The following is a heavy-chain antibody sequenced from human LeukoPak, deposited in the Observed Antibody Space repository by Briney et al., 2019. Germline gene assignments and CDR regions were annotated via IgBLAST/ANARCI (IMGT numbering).Heavy chain of an antibody. CDR1: GFTFSSYA. V-gene: IGHV3-30-3*01. D-gene: IGHD5-12*01. Sequence: GGSLRLSCAASGFTFSSYAMHWVRRAPGKGLEWVAVISYDGSNKYYADSVKGRFTISRDNSKNTLYLQMNSLRAEDTAVYYCASEMATILDYWGQGTLVTVSS. CDR3: ASEMATILDY. J-gene: IGHJ4*02. CDR2: ISYDGSNK.